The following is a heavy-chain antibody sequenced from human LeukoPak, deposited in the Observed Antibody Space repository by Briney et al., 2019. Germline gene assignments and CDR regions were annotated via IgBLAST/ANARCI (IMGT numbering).Heavy chain of an antibody. Sequence: GSLRLSCAASGFTFSSYGMHWVRQAPGKGLEWVAVISYDGSNKYYADSVKGRFTISRDNSKNTLYLQMNSLRAEDTAVYYCAKDLEYSSSWGFFDYWGQGTLVTVSS. D-gene: IGHD6-13*01. CDR3: AKDLEYSSSWGFFDY. CDR2: ISYDGSNK. J-gene: IGHJ4*02. V-gene: IGHV3-30*18. CDR1: GFTFSSYG.